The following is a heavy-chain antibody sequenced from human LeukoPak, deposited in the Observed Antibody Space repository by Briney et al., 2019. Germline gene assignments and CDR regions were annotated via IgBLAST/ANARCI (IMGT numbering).Heavy chain of an antibody. V-gene: IGHV4-34*01. D-gene: IGHD5-24*01. CDR1: GGSFSGYY. J-gene: IGHJ4*02. CDR3: TATPYRDGPLNY. Sequence: SETLSLTCAVYGGSFSGYYWSWIRQPPGKGLEWIGEINHSGSTNYNPSLKSRVTISVDTSKNQLSLTLTSVTAADTAVYYCTATPYRDGPLNYWGQGTLVTVSS. CDR2: INHSGST.